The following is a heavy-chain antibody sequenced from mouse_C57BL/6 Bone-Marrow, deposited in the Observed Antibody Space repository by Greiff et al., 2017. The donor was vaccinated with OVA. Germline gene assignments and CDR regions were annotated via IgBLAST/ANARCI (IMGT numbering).Heavy chain of an antibody. J-gene: IGHJ2*01. CDR1: GYTFTDYE. V-gene: IGHV1-15*01. CDR3: TRFPSSYHFDY. Sequence: VQLQQSGAELVRPGASVTLSCKASGYTFTDYEMHWVKQTPVPGLEWIGAIDPETGGTAYNQKFKGKAILTADKSSSTAYMELRSLTSEDSAVYYCTRFPSSYHFDYWGQGTTLTVSS. CDR2: IDPETGGT. D-gene: IGHD2-10*01.